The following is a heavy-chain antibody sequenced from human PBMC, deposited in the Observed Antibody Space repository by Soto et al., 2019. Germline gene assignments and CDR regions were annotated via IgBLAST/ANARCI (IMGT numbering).Heavy chain of an antibody. Sequence: ASVKVSCKASGNTFSNYYIHWVRQAPGQGLEWMGTINPSGGHTTYAQKFLGRVTMTRDTSTSTLYMELTSLRSEDTAVYYCAREVITIFGVALAAFDIWGQGTMVTVSS. CDR1: GNTFSNYY. CDR2: INPSGGHT. D-gene: IGHD3-3*01. J-gene: IGHJ3*02. V-gene: IGHV1-46*01. CDR3: AREVITIFGVALAAFDI.